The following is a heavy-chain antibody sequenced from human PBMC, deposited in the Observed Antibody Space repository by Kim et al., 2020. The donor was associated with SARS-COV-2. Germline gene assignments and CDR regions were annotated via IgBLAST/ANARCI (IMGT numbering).Heavy chain of an antibody. Sequence: ASVKVSCKASGYTFTSYYMHWVRQAPGQGLEWMGIINPSGGSTSYAQKFQGRVTMTRDTSTSTVYMELSSLRSEDTAVYYCARATTVVTHLRENWFDPWGQGTLVTVSS. CDR1: GYTFTSYY. CDR2: INPSGGST. V-gene: IGHV1-46*01. D-gene: IGHD4-17*01. CDR3: ARATTVVTHLRENWFDP. J-gene: IGHJ5*02.